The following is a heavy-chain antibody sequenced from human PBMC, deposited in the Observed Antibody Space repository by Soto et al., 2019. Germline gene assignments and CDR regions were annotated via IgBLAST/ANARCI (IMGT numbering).Heavy chain of an antibody. D-gene: IGHD4-17*01. V-gene: IGHV2-5*02. CDR3: AHSPPPTVTTSAEYFQH. CDR1: GFSLSTSGVG. J-gene: IGHJ1*01. CDR2: IYWDDDK. Sequence: QITLKESGPPLVKPTQTLTLTCTFSGFSLSTSGVGVGWIRQPPGKALEWLALIYWDDDKRYRPSLKSRLTITKDTSKNQVVLRMTNMDPVDTATYYCAHSPPPTVTTSAEYFQHWGQGTLVTVSS.